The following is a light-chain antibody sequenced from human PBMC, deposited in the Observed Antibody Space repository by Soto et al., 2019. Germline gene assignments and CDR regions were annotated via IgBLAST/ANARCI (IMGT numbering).Light chain of an antibody. CDR2: GSS. CDR1: QSVSGNY. J-gene: IGKJ2*01. CDR3: QQYGSSPPYT. Sequence: EIVLTQSPGTLSLSPGERATLSCRASQSVSGNYLAWYQQKAGQSPRLLIYGSSDRAAGIPDRFSGSGSGPDSTLTISRVEPEDFALYYCQQYGSSPPYTFGQGTKLEIK. V-gene: IGKV3-20*01.